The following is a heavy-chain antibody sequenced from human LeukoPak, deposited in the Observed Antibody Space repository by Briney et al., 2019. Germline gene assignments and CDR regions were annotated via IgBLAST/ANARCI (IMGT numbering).Heavy chain of an antibody. V-gene: IGHV4-59*01. D-gene: IGHD3-9*01. CDR2: IYYSGST. Sequence: SETLSLTCTVSGGSISSYYWSWIRQPPGKGLEWFGYIYYSGSTNYNPSLKSRVTISVDTSKNQFSLKLSSVTAADTAVYYCARVSYDILTGYSYDAFDIRGQGTMVTVSS. CDR1: GGSISSYY. CDR3: ARVSYDILTGYSYDAFDI. J-gene: IGHJ3*02.